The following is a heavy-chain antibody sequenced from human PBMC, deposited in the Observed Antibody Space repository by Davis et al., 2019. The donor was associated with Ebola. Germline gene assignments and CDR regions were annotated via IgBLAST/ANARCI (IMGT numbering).Heavy chain of an antibody. Sequence: DSVKGRFTISRDNSKNTVYLQMNSLRTEDTAVYYCVSQRERNWGQGTLVTVSS. D-gene: IGHD1-26*01. CDR3: VSQRERN. V-gene: IGHV3-74*01. J-gene: IGHJ4*02.